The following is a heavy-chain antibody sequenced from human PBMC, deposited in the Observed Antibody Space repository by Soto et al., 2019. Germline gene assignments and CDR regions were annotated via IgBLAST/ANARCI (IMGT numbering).Heavy chain of an antibody. CDR2: IYYSGST. CDR3: AREGLSRGFYCDY. D-gene: IGHD2-2*01. J-gene: IGHJ4*02. Sequence: SETLSLTCTVSGGSISSYYWSWIRQPPGKGLEWIGYIYYSGSTNSNPSLKSRVTISVDTSKNQFSLKLSSVTAADTAVYYCAREGLSRGFYCDYWGQGTLVTVSS. CDR1: GGSISSYY. V-gene: IGHV4-59*01.